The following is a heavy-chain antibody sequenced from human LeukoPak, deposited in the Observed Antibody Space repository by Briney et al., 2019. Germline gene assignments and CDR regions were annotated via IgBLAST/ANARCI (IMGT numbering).Heavy chain of an antibody. V-gene: IGHV4-34*01. CDR3: ASQGHSGSLD. CDR2: INHSGST. Sequence: SETLSLTCAVYGGSFSSYYWSWIRQPPGKGLEWIGEINHSGSTNYNPSLKSRVTISVDTSKNQFSLKLSSVTAADTAVYYCASQGHSGSLDWGQGTLVTVSS. CDR1: GGSFSSYY. J-gene: IGHJ4*02. D-gene: IGHD1-26*01.